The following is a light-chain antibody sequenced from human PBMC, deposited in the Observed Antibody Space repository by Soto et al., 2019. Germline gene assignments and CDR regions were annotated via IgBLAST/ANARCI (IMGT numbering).Light chain of an antibody. J-gene: IGKJ1*01. CDR3: QQYNSYRT. CDR2: DAS. Sequence: EIQMTQSPSSLSVSVGDRVTITCQASRDIRDFLNWYQQKPGRAPKLLIYDASILESGAPSRFSGSGSGTDFTLTISSLQPDDFATYYCQQYNSYRTFGQGTKVDIK. CDR1: RDIRDF. V-gene: IGKV1-16*01.